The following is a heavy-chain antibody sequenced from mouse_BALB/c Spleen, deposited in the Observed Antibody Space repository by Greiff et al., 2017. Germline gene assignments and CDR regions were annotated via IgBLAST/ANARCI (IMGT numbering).Heavy chain of an antibody. Sequence: QVQLQQPGAELVKPGASVKMSCTASGYTFTSYWMHWVKQRPGQGLEWIGVIDPSDSYASYNQKFKGKATLTVDTSSNTAYMHLISLTTEDSADYYCAREGYDYGGYAMDYWGQGTSVTVSS. V-gene: IGHV1-59*01. D-gene: IGHD2-4*01. J-gene: IGHJ4*01. CDR2: IDPSDSYA. CDR1: GYTFTSYW. CDR3: AREGYDYGGYAMDY.